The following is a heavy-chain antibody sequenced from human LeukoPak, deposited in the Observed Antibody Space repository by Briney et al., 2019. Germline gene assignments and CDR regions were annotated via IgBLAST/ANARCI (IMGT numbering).Heavy chain of an antibody. CDR3: ARDYGGSSPFDY. CDR1: GFAFNTYS. D-gene: IGHD4-23*01. CDR2: IFSSSTYI. V-gene: IGHV3-21*01. J-gene: IGHJ4*02. Sequence: GGSLRLSCAASGFAFNTYSMNWVRQAPGKGLEWVSFIFSSSTYIYYTDSVKGRFTISRDNARNSLYLQINSLRAEDTAVYYCARDYGGSSPFDYWGQGTLVTVSS.